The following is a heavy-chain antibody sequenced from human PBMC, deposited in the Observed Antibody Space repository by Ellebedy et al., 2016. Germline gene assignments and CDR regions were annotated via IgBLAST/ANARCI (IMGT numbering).Heavy chain of an antibody. D-gene: IGHD3-22*01. CDR2: IKSKADGGTT. V-gene: IGHV3-15*01. CDR3: TWDSSGYYHSEI. Sequence: GGSLRLSXAASGFTFSNAWMSWVRQAPGKGLEWVGRIKSKADGGTTDYAAPVKGRFTISRDDSKNTMYLEMNSLKSEDTAVYFCTWDSSGYYHSEIWGQGTLVTVSS. CDR1: GFTFSNAW. J-gene: IGHJ4*02.